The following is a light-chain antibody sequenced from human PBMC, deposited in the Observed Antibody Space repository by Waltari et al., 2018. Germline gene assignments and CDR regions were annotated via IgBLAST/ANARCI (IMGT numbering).Light chain of an antibody. Sequence: EIVMTQSPATLSVSPGERATLSCRASQSVSSNFAWYQQKPGQAPRLLIYGASTRATGIPARFSGSGSGTEFTLTISSLQSEDFAVYYCQQYRTFGQGTKVEIK. V-gene: IGKV3-15*01. J-gene: IGKJ1*01. CDR1: QSVSSN. CDR2: GAS. CDR3: QQYRT.